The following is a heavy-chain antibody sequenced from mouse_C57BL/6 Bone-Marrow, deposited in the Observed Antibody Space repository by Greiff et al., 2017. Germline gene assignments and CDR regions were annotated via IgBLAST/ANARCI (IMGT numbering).Heavy chain of an antibody. Sequence: VQLQQSGAELVRPGASVKLSCTASGFNIKDYYMHWVKQRPEQGLEWIGRIDPEDGDTEYAPKFQGKATMTADTSSNPAYLQLGSLTSEDTAVDYCTDGNYWYFDVWGTGTTVTVSS. V-gene: IGHV14-1*01. D-gene: IGHD2-1*01. CDR3: TDGNYWYFDV. CDR1: GFNIKDYY. J-gene: IGHJ1*03. CDR2: IDPEDGDT.